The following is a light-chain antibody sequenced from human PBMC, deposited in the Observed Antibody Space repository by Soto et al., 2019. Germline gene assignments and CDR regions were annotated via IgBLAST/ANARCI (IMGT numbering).Light chain of an antibody. Sequence: EIVMTQSPATLSVSPGEGATLSCRASQTFSSNLAWYQQKPGQAPRLLIYDASNRATGIPARFSGSGSGTDFTLTISSLEPEDFAVYYCQQRSNWPPEITFGQGTRLEIK. CDR1: QTFSSN. V-gene: IGKV3-11*01. CDR3: QQRSNWPPEIT. CDR2: DAS. J-gene: IGKJ5*01.